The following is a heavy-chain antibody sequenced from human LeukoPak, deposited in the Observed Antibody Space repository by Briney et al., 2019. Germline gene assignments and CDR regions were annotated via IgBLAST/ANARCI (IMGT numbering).Heavy chain of an antibody. CDR3: ARIWAVTALDWYFDL. D-gene: IGHD2-21*02. CDR2: IYSSGSS. J-gene: IGHJ2*01. CDR1: GGSISRYY. Sequence: SETLSLTCTISGGSISRYYWSWIRQPAGKGLEWIGRIYSSGSSYYNPSLKSRVTMSVDTSKNQFFLKLSSVTAADTAVYYCARIWAVTALDWYFDLWGRGTLVTVSS. V-gene: IGHV4-4*07.